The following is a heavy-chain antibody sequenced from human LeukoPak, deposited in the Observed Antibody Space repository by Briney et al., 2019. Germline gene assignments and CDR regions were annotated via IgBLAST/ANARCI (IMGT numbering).Heavy chain of an antibody. CDR2: IYYSGST. CDR1: GGSISSSSYY. V-gene: IGHV4-39*07. CDR3: ARGSGVNSSGYYYPKRLHFDY. J-gene: IGHJ4*02. D-gene: IGHD3-22*01. Sequence: PSETLSLTCTVSGGSISSSSYYWGWIRQPPGKGLEWIGSIYYSGSTYYNPSLKSRVTISVDTSKNQFSLKLSSVTAADTAVYYCARGSGVNSSGYYYPKRLHFDYWGQGTLVTVSS.